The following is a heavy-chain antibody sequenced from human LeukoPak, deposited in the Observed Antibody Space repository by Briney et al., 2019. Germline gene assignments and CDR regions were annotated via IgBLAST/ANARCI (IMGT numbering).Heavy chain of an antibody. Sequence: SETLSLTCAVSGYSISGGYYWGWIRQPPGKGLEWIGIIYHSGSTYYNPSLKSRVTISVDTSKNQFSLKLSSVTAADTAVYYCARTGLYGSGSSDYWGQGTLVTVSS. J-gene: IGHJ4*02. V-gene: IGHV4-38-2*01. D-gene: IGHD3-10*01. CDR2: IYHSGST. CDR1: GYSISGGYY. CDR3: ARTGLYGSGSSDY.